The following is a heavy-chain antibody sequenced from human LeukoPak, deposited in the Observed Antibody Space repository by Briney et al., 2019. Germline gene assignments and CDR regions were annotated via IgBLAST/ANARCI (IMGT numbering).Heavy chain of an antibody. Sequence: GGSLRLSCVASGFTFSIYEMNWVRQAPGKGLEWVSYIIQSGSTVYYADSVKGRFIISRDNAKNSLYLQMNSLRAEDTAVYYCARERQSCGGDCSDYWGQGTLVTVSS. CDR2: IIQSGSTV. CDR1: GFTFSIYE. J-gene: IGHJ4*02. V-gene: IGHV3-48*03. CDR3: ARERQSCGGDCSDY. D-gene: IGHD2-21*01.